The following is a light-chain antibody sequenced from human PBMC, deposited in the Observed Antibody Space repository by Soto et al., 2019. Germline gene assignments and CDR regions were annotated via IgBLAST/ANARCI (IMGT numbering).Light chain of an antibody. J-gene: IGKJ1*01. Sequence: EIVLTQSPGTLSLSPGERATLSCRAIQSVSSSYLAWYQQKPGQAPRLLISGASTGATGIPARFSGSGSGTEFTLTISSLQSEDFAVYYCQQYSNWPSWTFGQGTKVDI. V-gene: IGKV3-15*01. CDR3: QQYSNWPSWT. CDR2: GAS. CDR1: QSVSSSY.